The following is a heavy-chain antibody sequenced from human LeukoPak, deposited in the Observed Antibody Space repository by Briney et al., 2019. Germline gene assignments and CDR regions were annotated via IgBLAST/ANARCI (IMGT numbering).Heavy chain of an antibody. D-gene: IGHD6-19*01. CDR1: GFIFNNHA. Sequence: GGSLRLSCAGSGFIFNNHAMHWVRQPPGKGLEWVSGISWNSGSIDYADSVKGRFTISRDNAKNSLYLQMNSLRVEDTAFYYCAKDNRRHYTSGPNPDSLHWGQGALVTVSS. J-gene: IGHJ4*02. V-gene: IGHV3-9*01. CDR2: ISWNSGSI. CDR3: AKDNRRHYTSGPNPDSLH.